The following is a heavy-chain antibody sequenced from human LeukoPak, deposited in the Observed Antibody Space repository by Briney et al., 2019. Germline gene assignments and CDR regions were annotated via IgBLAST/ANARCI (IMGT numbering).Heavy chain of an antibody. Sequence: GGSLRLSCAATGFTFSSSGMSWVRQAPGKGLEWVSAISGSGGSTYYADSVKGRFTISRDNSKNTLYLQMNSLRAEDTAVYYCARHGSGSYWTFIYWGQGTLVTVSS. D-gene: IGHD3-10*01. CDR1: GFTFSSSG. J-gene: IGHJ4*02. CDR3: ARHGSGSYWTFIY. V-gene: IGHV3-23*01. CDR2: ISGSGGST.